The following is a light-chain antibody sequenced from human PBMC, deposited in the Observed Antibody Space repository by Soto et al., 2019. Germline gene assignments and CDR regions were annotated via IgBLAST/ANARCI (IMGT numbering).Light chain of an antibody. CDR2: DAS. V-gene: IGKV3-20*01. CDR1: QSVNSNY. J-gene: IGKJ1*01. CDR3: QQSGSSPRT. Sequence: EIVLTQSPGTLSLSPGERATLSCRASQSVNSNYLAWYQHKPGQAPRLLIYDASSRATGIPDRFRGSGSGTDYTLTINRLDPEDFAVYYCQQSGSSPRTFGQGTKVEI.